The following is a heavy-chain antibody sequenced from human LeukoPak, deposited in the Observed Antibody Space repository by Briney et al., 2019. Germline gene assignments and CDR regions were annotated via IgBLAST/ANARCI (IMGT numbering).Heavy chain of an antibody. V-gene: IGHV3-30*04. CDR3: AREGVVVVAARLGAWFDP. CDR2: ISYDGSNK. Sequence: GGSLRLSCAASGFTFSSYAMHWVRQAPGKGLEWVAVISYDGSNKYYADSVKGRFTISRDNSKNTLYLQMNSLRAEDTAVYYCAREGVVVVAARLGAWFDPWGQGTLVTVSS. D-gene: IGHD2-15*01. CDR1: GFTFSSYA. J-gene: IGHJ5*02.